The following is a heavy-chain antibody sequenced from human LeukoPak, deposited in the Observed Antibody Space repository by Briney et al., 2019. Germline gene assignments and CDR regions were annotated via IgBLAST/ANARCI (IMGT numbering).Heavy chain of an antibody. CDR3: ARGPLDYDILTDVSYYYYYYMDV. D-gene: IGHD3-9*01. CDR2: IIPIFGTA. Sequence: ASVKVSYKASGGTFSSYAISWVRQAPGQGLEWMGGIIPIFGTANYAQKFQGRVTITADESTSTAYMELSSLRSEDTAVYYCARGPLDYDILTDVSYYYYYYMDVWGKGTTVTISS. CDR1: GGTFSSYA. V-gene: IGHV1-69*13. J-gene: IGHJ6*03.